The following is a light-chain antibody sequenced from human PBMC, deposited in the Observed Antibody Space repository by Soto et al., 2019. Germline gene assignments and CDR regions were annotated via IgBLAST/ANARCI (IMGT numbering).Light chain of an antibody. V-gene: IGKV3-20*01. CDR3: QQYITSPPT. CDR2: RTF. J-gene: IGKJ5*01. Sequence: EIVLTQSPGTLSLSPGERATLSCRASQTIASRYLAWYQHQPGQAPRLLIYRTFARAPGIPDRFSGGGSGTDFTLPISRLEGQEFAVYYCQQYITSPPTFGKGKQLDNK. CDR1: QTIASRY.